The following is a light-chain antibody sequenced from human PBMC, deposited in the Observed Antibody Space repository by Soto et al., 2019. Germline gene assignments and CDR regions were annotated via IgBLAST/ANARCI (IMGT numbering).Light chain of an antibody. CDR3: CSYAGRYCWV. CDR2: DVT. J-gene: IGLJ3*02. V-gene: IGLV2-11*01. Sequence: QSELTQPRSVSGSPGQLVTVSCTGASSDVGGYDYVSWYQQHPGKAPKVMVFDVTKRPSGVPDRFSGSKSGNTASLTISGLQAEDEADYYCCSYAGRYCWVFGGGTKLTVL. CDR1: SSDVGGYDY.